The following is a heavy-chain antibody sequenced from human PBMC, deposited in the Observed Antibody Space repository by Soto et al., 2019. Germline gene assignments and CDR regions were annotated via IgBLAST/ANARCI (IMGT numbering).Heavy chain of an antibody. V-gene: IGHV4-59*01. CDR1: GGSMRNYF. Sequence: PSETLSLTRTVSGGSMRNYFWTWIRQPPGKGLEWIGYIHYSGTTSFFPSYNPSLRSRVTISEDTSKNQFSLKLLSVTTADTAVYFCAAGEASSRNLAPYYLDFWGQGTLVTVSS. D-gene: IGHD6-13*01. CDR2: IHYSGTT. J-gene: IGHJ4*02. CDR3: AAGEASSRNLAPYYLDF.